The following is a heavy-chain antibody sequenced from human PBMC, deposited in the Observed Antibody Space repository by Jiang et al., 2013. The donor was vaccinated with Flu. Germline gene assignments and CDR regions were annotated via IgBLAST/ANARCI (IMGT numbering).Heavy chain of an antibody. V-gene: IGHV3-30*01. Sequence: GRFIISRDNSKNTLYLQMNSLRAEDTAVYYCASRGSGSQKRDYYYYYGMDVWGQGTTVTVSS. D-gene: IGHD3-10*01. J-gene: IGHJ6*02. CDR3: ASRGSGSQKRDYYYYYGMDV.